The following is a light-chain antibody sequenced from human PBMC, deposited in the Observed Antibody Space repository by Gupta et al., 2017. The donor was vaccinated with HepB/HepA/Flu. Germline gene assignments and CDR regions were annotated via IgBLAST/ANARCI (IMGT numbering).Light chain of an antibody. CDR2: DAS. J-gene: IGKJ3*01. CDR3: QQRINWSFS. V-gene: IGKV3-11*01. Sequence: EIVLTQSPATLSLSPGERATLSCRASQIVGSYLAWYQQKPGQAPRLLIYDASNRATGIPARFSGSGSGTDFTLTISSLEPEDFAVYYCQQRINWSFSFGHGTKVDIK. CDR1: QIVGSY.